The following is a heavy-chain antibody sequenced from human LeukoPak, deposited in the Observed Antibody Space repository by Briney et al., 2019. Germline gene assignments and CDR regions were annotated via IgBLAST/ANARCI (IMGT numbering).Heavy chain of an antibody. CDR1: GGSFSGYY. CDR3: ARERGNRGSYLDY. V-gene: IGHV4-34*01. Sequence: SETLSLTCAVYGGSFSGYYWSWIRQPPGKGLEWIGEINHSGSTNYNPSLKSRVTISVDTSKNQFSLKLSSVTAADTAVYYCARERGNRGSYLDYWGQGTLVTVSS. CDR2: INHSGST. J-gene: IGHJ4*02. D-gene: IGHD1-26*01.